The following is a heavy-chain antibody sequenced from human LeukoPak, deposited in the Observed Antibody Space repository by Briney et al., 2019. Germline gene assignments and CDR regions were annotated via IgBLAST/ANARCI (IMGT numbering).Heavy chain of an antibody. CDR2: ISAYNGNT. J-gene: IGHJ4*02. V-gene: IGHV1-18*01. CDR3: ARDERYDSSGYPFDY. D-gene: IGHD3-22*01. Sequence: GPVKVSCKASGYTFTSYGISWVRQAPGQGLEWMGWISAYNGNTNYAQKLQGRVTMTTDTSTSTAYMELRSLRSDDTAVYYCARDERYDSSGYPFDYWGQGTLVTVSS. CDR1: GYTFTSYG.